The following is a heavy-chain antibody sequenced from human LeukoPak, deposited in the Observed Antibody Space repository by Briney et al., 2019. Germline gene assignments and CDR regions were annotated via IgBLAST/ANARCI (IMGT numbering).Heavy chain of an antibody. J-gene: IGHJ6*02. D-gene: IGHD6-6*01. Sequence: GASVKVSCKASGYTFTGYYMHWVRQAPGQGLEWMGWINPNSGGTNYAQKFQGRATMTRDTSISTAYMELSRLRSDDTAVYYCARPIAARPPTRYGMDVWGQGTKVTVSS. CDR1: GYTFTGYY. V-gene: IGHV1-2*02. CDR3: ARPIAARPPTRYGMDV. CDR2: INPNSGGT.